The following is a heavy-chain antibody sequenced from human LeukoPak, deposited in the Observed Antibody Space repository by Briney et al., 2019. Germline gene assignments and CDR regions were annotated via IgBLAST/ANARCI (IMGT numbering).Heavy chain of an antibody. CDR3: ARGRSITILRGVAISDGFDI. CDR1: GFTFSTYS. J-gene: IGHJ3*02. Sequence: GGSLRLSCAASGFTFSTYSMNWVRQAAGKGLEWVSSIATSSDYIYYAGSLKGRFTISRDNAKHSLYLHMNSLRPDDTAVYYCARGRSITILRGVAISDGFDIWGQGTKVTVS. CDR2: IATSSDYI. V-gene: IGHV3-21*06. D-gene: IGHD3-10*01.